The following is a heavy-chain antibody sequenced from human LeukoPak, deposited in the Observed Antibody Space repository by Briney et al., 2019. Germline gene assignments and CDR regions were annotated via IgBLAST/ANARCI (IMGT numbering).Heavy chain of an antibody. CDR2: INPNSGGT. V-gene: IGHV1-2*06. J-gene: IGHJ4*02. CDR3: ASRSYGSGSYYTFDY. Sequence: ASVKVSCKASGYTFTGYYMHWVRQAPGQGLEWMGRINPNSGGTNYAQKFQGRVTMTRDTSISTAYMELSRLRSDDTAVYYCASRSYGSGSYYTFDYWGQGTLVTVSS. D-gene: IGHD3-10*01. CDR1: GYTFTGYY.